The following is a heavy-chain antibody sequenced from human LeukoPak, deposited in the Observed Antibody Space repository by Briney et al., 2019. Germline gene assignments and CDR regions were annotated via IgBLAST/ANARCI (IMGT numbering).Heavy chain of an antibody. V-gene: IGHV1-46*01. Sequence: ASVKVSCKASGYTFTSYYMHWVRQAPGQGLEWMGIIDPSGGTTSNAQKFQGRVTMTRDTSTSTVYMELTSLRSEDTAVYYCARCGEPSYDILTGYSRFDYWGQGTLVTVSS. D-gene: IGHD3-9*01. J-gene: IGHJ4*02. CDR2: IDPSGGTT. CDR3: ARCGEPSYDILTGYSRFDY. CDR1: GYTFTSYY.